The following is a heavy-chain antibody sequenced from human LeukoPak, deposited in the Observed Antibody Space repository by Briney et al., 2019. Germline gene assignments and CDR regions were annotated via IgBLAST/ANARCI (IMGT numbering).Heavy chain of an antibody. J-gene: IGHJ4*02. CDR3: SSVPNDYDSSGYC. CDR2: ISSRSSYR. D-gene: IGHD3-22*01. V-gene: IGHV3-21*06. CDR1: GFPLNHLA. Sequence: GSLRLSCAASGFPLNHLALTLVRQAPGKGPEGVSFISSRSSYRYYADSVKGRFTITRDNAKNSLYLQMNSLRAEDTAVYYCSSVPNDYDSSGYCWGQGTLVTVSS.